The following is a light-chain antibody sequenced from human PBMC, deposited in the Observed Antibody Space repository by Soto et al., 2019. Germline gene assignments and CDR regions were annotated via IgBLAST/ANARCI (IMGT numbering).Light chain of an antibody. Sequence: DIQMTQFPSSVSASVGDRVTLTCRSSQGIGKWLAWYQQKPGKAPELLIYSASTLQSGVPSRFGGSGSGTDFTLTISSLQPEDFATYFCQQCDSFPHTLGGGTKVYIK. CDR3: QQCDSFPHT. V-gene: IGKV1D-12*01. CDR1: QGIGKW. CDR2: SAS. J-gene: IGKJ4*01.